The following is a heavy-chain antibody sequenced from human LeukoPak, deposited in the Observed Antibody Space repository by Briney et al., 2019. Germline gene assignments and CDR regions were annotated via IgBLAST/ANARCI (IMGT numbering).Heavy chain of an antibody. D-gene: IGHD5-12*01. Sequence: GGSLRLSCAASGFTFSTYSMNWVRQAPGKGLEWISYITSSSSAIYYTDSVKGRFTVSRDNAKNSPYLQMNSLRAEDTAVYYCARDNRGYDYWGQGTLVTVSS. J-gene: IGHJ4*02. V-gene: IGHV3-48*04. CDR3: ARDNRGYDY. CDR2: ITSSSSAI. CDR1: GFTFSTYS.